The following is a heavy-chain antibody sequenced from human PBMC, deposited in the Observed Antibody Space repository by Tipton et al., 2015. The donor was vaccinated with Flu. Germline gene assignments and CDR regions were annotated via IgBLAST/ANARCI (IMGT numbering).Heavy chain of an antibody. Sequence: SLRLSCAASGFTFSRYAMSWVRQAPGKGLEWVSAVSGGGAITYFADSVKGRFTISRDNSKNILYLQMDSLRAEDTAVYYCARDFSGYRSPAYFFDNWGQGTLVTVSS. J-gene: IGHJ4*02. V-gene: IGHV3-23*01. CDR2: VSGGGAIT. CDR3: ARDFSGYRSPAYFFDN. CDR1: GFTFSRYA. D-gene: IGHD3-22*01.